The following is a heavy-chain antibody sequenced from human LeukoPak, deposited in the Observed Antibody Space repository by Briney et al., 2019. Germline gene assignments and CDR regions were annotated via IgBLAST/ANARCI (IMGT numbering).Heavy chain of an antibody. CDR3: ARGTPPYCSGGSCYRFSIPYYYYGMDV. CDR2: MNPNSGKT. V-gene: IGHV1-8*01. D-gene: IGHD2-15*01. CDR1: GYTFTSYD. Sequence: ASVKVSCKASGYTFTSYDINWVRQATGQGLEWMGWMNPNSGKTGYAQKFQGRVTMTRNTSISTAYMELSSLRSEDTAVYYCARGTPPYCSGGSCYRFSIPYYYYGMDVWGQGTTVTVSS. J-gene: IGHJ6*02.